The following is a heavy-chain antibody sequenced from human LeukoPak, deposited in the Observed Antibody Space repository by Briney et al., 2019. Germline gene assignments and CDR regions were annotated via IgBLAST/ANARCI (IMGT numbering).Heavy chain of an antibody. CDR2: IYYSGST. V-gene: IGHV4-39*07. CDR1: GGSISSSSYY. D-gene: IGHD2-15*01. Sequence: SETLSLTCTVSGGSISSSSYYWGWIRQPPGKGLEWIGSIYYSGSTYYNPSLKSRVTISVDTSKNQFSLKLSSVTAADTAVYYCARDRQPFPGYCSGGSCYAFHDYWGQGTLVTVSS. J-gene: IGHJ4*02. CDR3: ARDRQPFPGYCSGGSCYAFHDY.